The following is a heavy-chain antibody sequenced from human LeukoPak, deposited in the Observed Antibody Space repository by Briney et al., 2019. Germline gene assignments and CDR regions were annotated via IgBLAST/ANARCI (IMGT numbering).Heavy chain of an antibody. V-gene: IGHV4-59*01. CDR2: IYYSGST. J-gene: IGHJ4*02. CDR3: ASGPPTGYSYVY. D-gene: IGHD5-18*01. CDR1: GGSFSTYY. Sequence: SETLSLTCAVYGGSFSTYYWSWIRQPPGKGLEWIGYIYYSGSTKNNPSLKSRVTISGDTSKNQFSLRLSSVTAADTAVYYCASGPPTGYSYVYWGQGTLVTVSS.